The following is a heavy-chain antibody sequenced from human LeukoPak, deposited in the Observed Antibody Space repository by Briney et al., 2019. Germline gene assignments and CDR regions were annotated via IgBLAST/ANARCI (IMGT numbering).Heavy chain of an antibody. CDR2: IYHSGST. D-gene: IGHD2-2*01. V-gene: IGHV4-30-2*01. J-gene: IGHJ5*02. CDR3: ARATSSVVVPAATWFDP. CDR1: GGSISSSSYY. Sequence: SETLSLTCTVSGGSISSSSYYWGWIRQPPGKGLEWIGYIYHSGSTYYNPSLKSRVTISVDRSKNQFSLKLSSVTAADTAVYYCARATSSVVVPAATWFDPWGQGTLVTVSS.